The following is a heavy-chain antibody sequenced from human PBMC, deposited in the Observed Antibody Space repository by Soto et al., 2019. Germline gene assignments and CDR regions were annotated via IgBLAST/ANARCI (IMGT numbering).Heavy chain of an antibody. CDR3: ARGKESSGRYLNFDY. J-gene: IGHJ4*02. V-gene: IGHV4-34*01. D-gene: IGHD6-19*01. CDR1: GGSFSGYY. CDR2: INHSGST. Sequence: QVQLQQWGAGLLKPSETLSLTCAVYGGSFSGYYWSWIRQPPGKGLEWIGEINHSGSTNYNPSLKSRVTISVDTSKNQFSLKLSSVTAADTAVYYCARGKESSGRYLNFDYWGQGTLVTVSS.